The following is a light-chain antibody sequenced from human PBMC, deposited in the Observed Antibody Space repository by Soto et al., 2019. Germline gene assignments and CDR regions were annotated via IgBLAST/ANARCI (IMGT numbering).Light chain of an antibody. CDR2: EDN. CDR3: QAWDSSTAR. Sequence: SYELTQPPSVSVSPGQTASITCSGDELGDKYVCWYQQKPGQSPVLVIYEDNKRPSGIPERFSGSNSGNTATLTISGTQTMDEDDYYCQAWDSSTARFGTGTKLTVL. J-gene: IGLJ1*01. CDR1: ELGDKY. V-gene: IGLV3-1*01.